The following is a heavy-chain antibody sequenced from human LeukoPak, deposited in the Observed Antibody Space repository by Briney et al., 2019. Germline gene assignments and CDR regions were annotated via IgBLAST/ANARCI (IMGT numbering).Heavy chain of an antibody. J-gene: IGHJ4*02. CDR1: GFTFSSYW. CDR3: ARDSRYYYGSGSYSY. V-gene: IGHV3-7*03. D-gene: IGHD3-10*01. CDR2: IKQDGSDK. Sequence: GGSLRLSCAASGFTFSSYWMSWARQAPGKGLEWVANIKQDGSDKYYVDSVKGRFTISRDNAKNSLYLQMNSLRAEDTALYYCARDSRYYYGSGSYSYWGQGTLVTVSS.